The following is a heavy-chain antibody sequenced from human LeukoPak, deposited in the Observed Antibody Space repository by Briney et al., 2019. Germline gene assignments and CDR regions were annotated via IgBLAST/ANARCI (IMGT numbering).Heavy chain of an antibody. D-gene: IGHD4-11*01. CDR2: IYYSGST. J-gene: IGHJ6*03. CDR1: GGSISSSNW. CDR3: ARVHYSYYMDV. Sequence: PSGTLSLTCAVSGGSISSSNWGSWVRQHPGKGLEWIGYIYYSGSTYYNPSLKSRVTISVDTSKNQFSLKLSSVTAADTAVYYCARVHYSYYMDVWGKGTTVTVSS. V-gene: IGHV4-4*02.